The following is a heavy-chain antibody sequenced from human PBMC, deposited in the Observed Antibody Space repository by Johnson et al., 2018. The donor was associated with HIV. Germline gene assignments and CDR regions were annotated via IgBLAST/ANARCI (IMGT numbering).Heavy chain of an antibody. V-gene: IGHV3-66*01. CDR1: GFTFDDYG. D-gene: IGHD1-26*01. Sequence: EMQLVESGGGLVQPGGSLRLSCAASGFTFDDYGMSWVRQAPGKGLEWVSVIYSGGSTYHADSVRGRFTISRDNSKNTLYLQMNRLKFEDTALYYCARDLIVGATRGGAFDIWGQGTMVTVSS. J-gene: IGHJ3*02. CDR3: ARDLIVGATRGGAFDI. CDR2: IYSGGST.